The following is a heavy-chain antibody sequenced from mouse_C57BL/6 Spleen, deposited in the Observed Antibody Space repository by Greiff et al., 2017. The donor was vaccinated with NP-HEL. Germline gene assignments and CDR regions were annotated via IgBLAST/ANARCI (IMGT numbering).Heavy chain of an antibody. CDR1: GYTFTDYN. CDR3: GRRGLRLQGYYAMDY. CDR2: INPNNGGT. J-gene: IGHJ4*01. D-gene: IGHD3-2*02. V-gene: IGHV1-22*01. Sequence: EVQLQQSGPELVKPGASVKMSCKASGYTFTDYNMHWVKQSHGKSLEWIGYINPNNGGTSYNQKFKGKATLTVNKSSSTAYMELRSLTSEESAVYYCGRRGLRLQGYYAMDYWGQGTSVTVSS.